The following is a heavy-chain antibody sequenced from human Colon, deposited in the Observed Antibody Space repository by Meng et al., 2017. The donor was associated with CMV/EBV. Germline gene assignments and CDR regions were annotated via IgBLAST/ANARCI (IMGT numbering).Heavy chain of an antibody. CDR2: MKEDGSEI. Sequence: GESLKISCAASGFIFSAYTMSWVRQAPGKGLEWVARMKEDGSEIYYVDSVKGRFTISRDNAKKSLYLQMNSLRAEDTAVYYCAKGGSSRFESWGQGMLVTVSS. V-gene: IGHV3-7*01. J-gene: IGHJ4*02. D-gene: IGHD6-19*01. CDR3: AKGGSSRFES. CDR1: GFIFSAYT.